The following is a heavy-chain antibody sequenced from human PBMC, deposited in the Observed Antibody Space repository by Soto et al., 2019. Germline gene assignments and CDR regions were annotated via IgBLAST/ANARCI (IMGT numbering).Heavy chain of an antibody. D-gene: IGHD3-10*01. J-gene: IGHJ6*02. Sequence: VQLVESGGGVVQPGRSLRLSCAASGFTLSIYAMSWVRQAPGKGLEWVSAISGSGGSTYYADSVKGRFTISRDNSKNTLYLQMNSLRAEDTAVYYCAKAGYYGSGSYYPYGMDVWGQGTTVTVSS. CDR1: GFTLSIYA. V-gene: IGHV3-23*04. CDR3: AKAGYYGSGSYYPYGMDV. CDR2: ISGSGGST.